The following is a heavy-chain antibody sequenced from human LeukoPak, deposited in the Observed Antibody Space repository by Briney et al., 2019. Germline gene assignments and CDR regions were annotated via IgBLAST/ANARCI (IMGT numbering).Heavy chain of an antibody. CDR3: ARDSRVLWFGELLVEWYFDY. D-gene: IGHD3-10*01. CDR2: INPNSGGT. CDR1: GYTFTGYY. Sequence: ASVKVSCKPSGYTFTGYYMHWVRQAPGQGLEWMGRINPNSGGTNYAQKFQGRVTMTRDTSISTAYMELSRLRSDDTAVYYCARDSRVLWFGELLVEWYFDYWGQGTLVTVSS. V-gene: IGHV1-2*06. J-gene: IGHJ4*02.